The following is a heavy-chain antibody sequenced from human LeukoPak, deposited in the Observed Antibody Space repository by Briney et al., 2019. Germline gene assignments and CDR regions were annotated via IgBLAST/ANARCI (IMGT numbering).Heavy chain of an antibody. CDR3: AKDHESDGYPCLDH. V-gene: IGHV3-23*01. D-gene: IGHD3-22*01. J-gene: IGHJ4*02. Sequence: PGGSLRLACAAAGFTFDDHAMNWVRQAPGKWLEWVSTISASGPNYADAVRGRFTISRDNSRNTLSLQMDSLRAEDTAVYYCAKDHESDGYPCLDHWGLGTLVTVSS. CDR1: GFTFDDHA. CDR2: ISASGP.